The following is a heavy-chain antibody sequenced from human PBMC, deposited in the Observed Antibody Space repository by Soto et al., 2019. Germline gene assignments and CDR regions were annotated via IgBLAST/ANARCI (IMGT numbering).Heavy chain of an antibody. CDR1: GGTLSSYA. J-gene: IGHJ4*02. Sequence: QVQLVQSGAEVKKPGSSVKVSCKASGGTLSSYAISWVRQAPGQGLEWMGGIIPIFGTANYAQKFKGRVTITADESTSTAYMELSSLSSEDTAVYYCARARDPFLQWLPFDYWGQGTLVTVSS. D-gene: IGHD3-3*02. V-gene: IGHV1-69*12. CDR3: ARARDPFLQWLPFDY. CDR2: IIPIFGTA.